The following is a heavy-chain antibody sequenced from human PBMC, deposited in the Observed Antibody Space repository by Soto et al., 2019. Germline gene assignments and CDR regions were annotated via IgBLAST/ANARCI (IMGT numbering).Heavy chain of an antibody. V-gene: IGHV3-11*01. D-gene: IGHD3-9*01. CDR3: ATSRVRYFDWLQQNY. Sequence: GGSLRLSCAASGFTFSDYYMSWIRQAPGKGLEWVSYISSSGSTIYYADSVKGRFPISRDNAKNSLYLQMNSLRAEDTAVYYCATSRVRYFDWLQQNYWGQGTLVTVSS. CDR2: ISSSGSTI. J-gene: IGHJ4*02. CDR1: GFTFSDYY.